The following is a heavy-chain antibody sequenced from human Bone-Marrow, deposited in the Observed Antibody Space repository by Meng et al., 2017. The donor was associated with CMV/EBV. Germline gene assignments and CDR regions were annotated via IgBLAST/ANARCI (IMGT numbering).Heavy chain of an antibody. CDR3: AKVGRGSSWGYFDY. CDR1: GFTFSDYY. Sequence: QVQLVGSGGGLVQPGGSLRLSCAASGFTFSDYYMSWIRQAPGKGLEWVSYISSSSSYTNYADSVKGRFTISRDNAKNSLYLQMNSLRAEDTAVYYCAKVGRGSSWGYFDYWGQGTLVTVSS. D-gene: IGHD6-13*01. V-gene: IGHV3-11*06. CDR2: ISSSSSYT. J-gene: IGHJ4*02.